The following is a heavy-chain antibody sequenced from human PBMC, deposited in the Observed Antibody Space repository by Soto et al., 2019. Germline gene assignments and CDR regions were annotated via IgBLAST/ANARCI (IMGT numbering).Heavy chain of an antibody. CDR2: IYNSGST. J-gene: IGHJ2*01. Sequence: QAQLQESGPGPVKPSETLSLTCTVSGGSVSGGTHYWSWIRQPPGKGLEWIGYIYNSGSTNYNPSLKSRFTIPVDTSKNQFSLKLSSVTAADTAVYYCARGYRTSWYWFDLWGRGTLVTVSS. CDR3: ARGYRTSWYWFDL. CDR1: GGSVSGGTHY. D-gene: IGHD6-13*01. V-gene: IGHV4-61*01.